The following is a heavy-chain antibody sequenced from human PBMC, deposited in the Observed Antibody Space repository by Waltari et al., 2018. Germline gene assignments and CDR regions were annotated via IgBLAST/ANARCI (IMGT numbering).Heavy chain of an antibody. D-gene: IGHD5-12*01. CDR1: GGTFSSLS. CDR3: ARDGRDGYNLDY. V-gene: IGHV1-69*12. Sequence: QVQLVQSGAEVKKPGSSVKVSCKASGGTFSSLSIRWVRQAPGQGLEWMGGIIPIFGTANYAQKFQGRVTITADESTSTAYMELSSLRSEDTAVYYCARDGRDGYNLDYWGQGTLVTVSS. CDR2: IIPIFGTA. J-gene: IGHJ4*02.